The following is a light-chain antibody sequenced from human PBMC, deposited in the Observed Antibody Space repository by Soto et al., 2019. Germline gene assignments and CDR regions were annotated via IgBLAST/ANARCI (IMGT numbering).Light chain of an antibody. V-gene: IGKV1-9*01. CDR2: AAS. J-gene: IGKJ4*01. Sequence: DIQLTQSPSFLSASVGDRVTITCRASQDIGHYLAWYQQKPGKAPKLLIYAASSLHSGVPSRFSGSGSETVFTLTISGLQPEDFATYYCQQVKSSPPLTFGGGTKVEI. CDR3: QQVKSSPPLT. CDR1: QDIGHY.